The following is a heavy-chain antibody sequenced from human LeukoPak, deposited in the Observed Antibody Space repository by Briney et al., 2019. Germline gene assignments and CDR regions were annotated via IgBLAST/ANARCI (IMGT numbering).Heavy chain of an antibody. V-gene: IGHV4-39*02. CDR1: GGSISSSSYY. D-gene: IGHD3-10*01. CDR3: ARGRPDHGSETYYSYSYMDV. Sequence: PSETLSLTCTVSGGSISSSSYYWGWIRQPPGKGLEWIGSIYYSGNTYYNPSLKSRVTISVDTSENHFSLKVNSVTAADTAVYYCARGRPDHGSETYYSYSYMDVWGKGTTVTVSS. CDR2: IYYSGNT. J-gene: IGHJ6*03.